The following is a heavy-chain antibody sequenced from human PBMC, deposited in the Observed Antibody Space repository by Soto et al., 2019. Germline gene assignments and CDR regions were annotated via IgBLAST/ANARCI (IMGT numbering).Heavy chain of an antibody. CDR1: GFTFSSYG. J-gene: IGHJ6*02. CDR2: ISYDGSNK. D-gene: IGHD4-17*01. V-gene: IGHV3-30*18. CDR3: AKDHDYGDYYYYYGMDV. Sequence: QVQLVESGGGVVQPGRSLRLSCAASGFTFSSYGMHWVRQAPGKGLEWVAVISYDGSNKYYADSVKGRFTISRDNSKNPLYLQMNSLRAEDTAVYYCAKDHDYGDYYYYYGMDVWGQGTTVTVSS.